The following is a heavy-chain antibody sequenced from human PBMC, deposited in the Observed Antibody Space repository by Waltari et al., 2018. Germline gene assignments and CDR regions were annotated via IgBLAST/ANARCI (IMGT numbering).Heavy chain of an antibody. D-gene: IGHD3-10*01. CDR3: ARLIKGVIYVDY. J-gene: IGHJ4*02. V-gene: IGHV4-39*01. Sequence: QLQLQESGPGLVKPSETLSLTCSVSGGSISGSSLYWGWIRQSPGKGREWIGFIHTSGSTFYNPSLQSRVTISVDTAKNQFSLSLTSMTAADTAVYYCARLIKGVIYVDYWGPGTLVSVSS. CDR1: GGSISGSSLY. CDR2: IHTSGST.